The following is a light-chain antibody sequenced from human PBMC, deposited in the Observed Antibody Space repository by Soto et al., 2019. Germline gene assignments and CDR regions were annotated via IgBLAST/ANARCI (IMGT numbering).Light chain of an antibody. J-gene: IGLJ2*01. V-gene: IGLV1-47*01. Sequence: QSVLTQPPSASGTPGQRVTISCSGSSSNIGSNYVYWYQQVPGTAPKLLIYRNNQRPSGVPDRFSGSKSGTSASLAISGLRSEDEADYYSAAWDDSLSGPVFGGGTKVTVL. CDR1: SSNIGSNY. CDR2: RNN. CDR3: AAWDDSLSGPV.